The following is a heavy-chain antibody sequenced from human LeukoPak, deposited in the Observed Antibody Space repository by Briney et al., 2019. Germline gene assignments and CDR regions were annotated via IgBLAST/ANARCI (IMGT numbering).Heavy chain of an antibody. J-gene: IGHJ4*02. D-gene: IGHD1-1*01. CDR2: ISGDGTST. CDR1: GFTFSSFS. Sequence: PGGSLRLSCAVSGFTFSSFSMAWVRQAPGKGLEWVSSISGDGTSTPYAASVRGRFTISRDNSKNTLYLQMNSLRAEDTAVYYCAKCHTSCQYNYFDYWGQGTPVTVSS. CDR3: AKCHTSCQYNYFDY. V-gene: IGHV3-23*01.